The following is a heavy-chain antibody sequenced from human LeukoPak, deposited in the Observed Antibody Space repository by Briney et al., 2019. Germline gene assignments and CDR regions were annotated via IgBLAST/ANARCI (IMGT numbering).Heavy chain of an antibody. D-gene: IGHD3-3*02. CDR2: IYYSGST. CDR3: TRGIQSPSV. CDR1: GGSISSYY. J-gene: IGHJ4*02. Sequence: SETLSLTCTVSGGSISSYYWSWIRQPPRKGLEWMGYIYYSGSTNYNPSLKSRVTISVDTSRDQFPTKLSSVTAADTAVYYCTRGIQSPSVWGQGTMVTVSS. V-gene: IGHV4-59*01.